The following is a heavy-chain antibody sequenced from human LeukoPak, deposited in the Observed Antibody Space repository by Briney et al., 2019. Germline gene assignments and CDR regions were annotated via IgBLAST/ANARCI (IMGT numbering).Heavy chain of an antibody. D-gene: IGHD1-26*01. CDR2: IYYSGST. CDR1: GGSISSGGYS. J-gene: IGHJ3*02. CDR3: ARVGKPYSGSYHPRDDAFDI. V-gene: IGHV4-31*03. Sequence: SETLSLTCTVSGGSISSGGYSWSWIRQHPGKGLEWIGYIYYSGSTYYNPSLKSRVTISVDTSKNQFSLKLSSVTAADTAVYYCARVGKPYSGSYHPRDDAFDIWGQGTMVTVSS.